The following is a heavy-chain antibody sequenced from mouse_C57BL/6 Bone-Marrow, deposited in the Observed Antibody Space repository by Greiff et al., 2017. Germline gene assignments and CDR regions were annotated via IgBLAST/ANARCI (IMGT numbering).Heavy chain of an antibody. J-gene: IGHJ3*01. CDR1: GFTFSSYA. Sequence: VQLVESGGGLVKPGGSLKLSCAASGFTFSSYAMSWVRQTPEKRLEWVATISDGGSYTYYPDNVKGRFTISRDNAKNNLYLQMSHLKSEDTAMYYCARDPPSYYYGSSWFAYWGQGTLVTVSA. CDR3: ARDPPSYYYGSSWFAY. V-gene: IGHV5-4*01. D-gene: IGHD1-1*01. CDR2: ISDGGSYT.